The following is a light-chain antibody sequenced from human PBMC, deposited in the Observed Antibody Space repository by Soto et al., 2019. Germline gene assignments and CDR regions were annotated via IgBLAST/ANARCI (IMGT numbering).Light chain of an antibody. V-gene: IGKV3-20*01. CDR2: GTS. CDR1: QNVSSRF. Sequence: EIVLTQSPATQSLSPGETATLSCRASQNVSSRFLAWYQQKPGQAPRLLMYGTSTRAPGFPERFRGSGSGTDFTLTITSLGPEDFAVYYCQQYGTSSFTFGGGTKVEIK. CDR3: QQYGTSSFT. J-gene: IGKJ4*01.